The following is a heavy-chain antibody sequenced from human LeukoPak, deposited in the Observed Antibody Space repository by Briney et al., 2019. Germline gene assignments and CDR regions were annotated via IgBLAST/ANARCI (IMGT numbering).Heavy chain of an antibody. J-gene: IGHJ4*02. CDR3: ARVTVTSDFDY. CDR1: GYTFTSYD. D-gene: IGHD4-17*01. CDR2: INPNSGGT. Sequence: ATVKVSCKASGYTFTSYDINWVRQATGQGLEWMGWINPNSGGTNYAQKFQGRVTMTRDTSISTAYMELSRLRSDDTAVYYCARVTVTSDFDYWGQGTLVTVSS. V-gene: IGHV1-2*02.